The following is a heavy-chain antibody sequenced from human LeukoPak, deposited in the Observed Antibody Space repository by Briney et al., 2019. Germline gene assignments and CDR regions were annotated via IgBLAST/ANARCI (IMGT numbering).Heavy chain of an antibody. Sequence: SETLSLTCTVSGGSISSSSYYWGWIRQPPGKGLEWIGSIYYSGSTYYNPSLKSRVTISVDTSKNQFSLKLSSVTAADTAVYYCARDLERALGYWGQGTLVTVSS. J-gene: IGHJ4*02. D-gene: IGHD1-1*01. CDR2: IYYSGST. CDR1: GGSISSSSYY. V-gene: IGHV4-39*07. CDR3: ARDLERALGY.